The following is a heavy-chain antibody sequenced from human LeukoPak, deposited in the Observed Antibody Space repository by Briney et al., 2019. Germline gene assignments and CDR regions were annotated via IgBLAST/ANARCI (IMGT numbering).Heavy chain of an antibody. D-gene: IGHD2-15*01. Sequence: ASVKVSCKASGYTFTSYYMHWVRQAPGQGLEWMGIINPSVGSTSYAQKFQGRVTMTRDTSTSTVYMELSSLRSEDTAVYYCARGPPYCSGGSCYSVYFDYWGQGTLVTVSS. J-gene: IGHJ4*02. CDR1: GYTFTSYY. V-gene: IGHV1-46*01. CDR2: INPSVGST. CDR3: ARGPPYCSGGSCYSVYFDY.